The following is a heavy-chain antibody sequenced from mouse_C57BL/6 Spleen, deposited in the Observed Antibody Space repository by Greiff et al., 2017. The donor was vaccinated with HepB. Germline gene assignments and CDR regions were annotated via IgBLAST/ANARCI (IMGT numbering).Heavy chain of an antibody. CDR3: ADGYYGIG. J-gene: IGHJ3*02. CDR1: GYAFSSSW. CDR2: IYPGDGDT. D-gene: IGHD2-3*01. Sequence: VQLQQSGPELVKPGASVKISCKASGYAFSSSWMNWVKQRPGKGLEWIGRIYPGDGDTNYNGKFKGKATLTADKSSSTAYMQLSSLTSEDSAVCFCADGYYGIGWGQGTLVTVSA. V-gene: IGHV1-82*01.